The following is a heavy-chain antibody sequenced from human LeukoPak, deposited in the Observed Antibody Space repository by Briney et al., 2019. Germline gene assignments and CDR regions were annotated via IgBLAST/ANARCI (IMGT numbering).Heavy chain of an antibody. CDR1: GGSISSGDYY. Sequence: PSETLSLTCTVSGGSISSGDYYWSWIRQPPGKGLEWIGYIYYSGSTYYNPSLKSRVTISVDTSKNQFSLKLSSVTAADTAVYYCARDHLGDLRPYYYYGMDVWGQGTTVTVSS. CDR3: ARDHLGDLRPYYYYGMDV. CDR2: IYYSGST. V-gene: IGHV4-30-4*01. J-gene: IGHJ6*02. D-gene: IGHD2-21*02.